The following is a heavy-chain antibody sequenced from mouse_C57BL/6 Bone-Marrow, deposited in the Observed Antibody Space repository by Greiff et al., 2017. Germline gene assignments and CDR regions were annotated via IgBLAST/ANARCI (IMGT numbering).Heavy chain of an antibody. Sequence: EVQLQQSGPELVKPGASVKMSCKASGYTFTDYNLHWVKQSHGKSLEWIGYINPNNGGTSYNQKFKGKATLTVNKSSSTAYMELRILTSADSAVYYCARSRLLRCYIDIWGTGTTVTVSS. J-gene: IGHJ1*03. V-gene: IGHV1-22*01. CDR1: GYTFTDYN. CDR3: ARSRLLRCYIDI. D-gene: IGHD1-1*01. CDR2: INPNNGGT.